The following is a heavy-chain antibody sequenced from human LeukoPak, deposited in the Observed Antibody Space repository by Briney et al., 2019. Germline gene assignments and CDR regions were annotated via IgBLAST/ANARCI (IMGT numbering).Heavy chain of an antibody. Sequence: PSETLSLTCAVYGGSFSGYYWSWIRQPPGKGLEWIGEINHSGGTNYNPSLKSRVTISVDTSKDQFSLKLSSVTAADTAVYYCVREIVGNAFDIWGQGTMVTVSS. V-gene: IGHV4-34*01. CDR3: VREIVGNAFDI. D-gene: IGHD2-21*01. J-gene: IGHJ3*02. CDR1: GGSFSGYY. CDR2: INHSGGT.